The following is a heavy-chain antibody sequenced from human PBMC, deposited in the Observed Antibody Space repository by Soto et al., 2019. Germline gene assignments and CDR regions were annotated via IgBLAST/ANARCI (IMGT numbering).Heavy chain of an antibody. CDR1: GYTFTGYY. J-gene: IGHJ3*02. CDR3: ARDGHCSGGSCYYGMLAFDS. Sequence: ASVKVSCKASGYTFTGYYMHWVRQAPGQGLEWMGWINPNSGGTNYAQKFQGWVTMTRDTSISTAYMELSRLRSDDTAVYYCARDGHCSGGSCYYGMLAFDSPGQATSVTVAS. D-gene: IGHD2-15*01. V-gene: IGHV1-2*04. CDR2: INPNSGGT.